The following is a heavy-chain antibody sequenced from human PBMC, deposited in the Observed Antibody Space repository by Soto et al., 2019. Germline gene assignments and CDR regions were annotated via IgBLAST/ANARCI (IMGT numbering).Heavy chain of an antibody. V-gene: IGHV3-53*01. Sequence: PGGSLRLSCAASGFTVSSNYMSWVRQAPGKGLEWVSVIYSGGSTYYADSVKGRFTISRDNSKNTLYLQMSSLRAEDTAVYYCARDRLGPYYYYYYGMDVWGQGTTVTVSS. CDR3: ARDRLGPYYYYYYGMDV. D-gene: IGHD7-27*01. CDR1: GFTVSSNY. CDR2: IYSGGST. J-gene: IGHJ6*02.